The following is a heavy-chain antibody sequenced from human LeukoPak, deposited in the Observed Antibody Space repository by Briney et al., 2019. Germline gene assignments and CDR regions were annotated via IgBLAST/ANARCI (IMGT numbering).Heavy chain of an antibody. D-gene: IGHD2-2*02. CDR2: ITASGTAM. CDR1: GFTFGSYS. J-gene: IGHJ4*02. V-gene: IGHV3-48*04. CDR3: ARWPLGYCSSTSCYSY. Sequence: GGSLRLSCAASGFTFGSYSMNWVRQAPGKGLEWVSHITASGTAMFYADSVKGRFTISRDNAKNSLYLQMNSLRAEDTAVYYCARWPLGYCSSTSCYSYWGQGTLVTVSS.